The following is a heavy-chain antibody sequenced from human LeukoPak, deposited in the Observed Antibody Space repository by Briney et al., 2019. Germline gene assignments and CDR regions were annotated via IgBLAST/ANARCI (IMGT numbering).Heavy chain of an antibody. D-gene: IGHD3-10*01. V-gene: IGHV3-23*01. CDR3: AKGQFHHGSGSYSDY. CDR1: GFTFSTYV. Sequence: PGGSLRLSCAASGFTFSTYVMNWVRQAPGKGLEWVSTISSSGGATLYADSVKGRFTVSRDNSKNTVYVQMNSLRTEDTGIYYCAKGQFHHGSGSYSDYWGQGTLVTVSS. CDR2: ISSSGGAT. J-gene: IGHJ4*02.